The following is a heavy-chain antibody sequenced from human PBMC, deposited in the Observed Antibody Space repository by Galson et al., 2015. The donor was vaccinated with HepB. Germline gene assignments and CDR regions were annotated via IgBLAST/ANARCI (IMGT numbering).Heavy chain of an antibody. V-gene: IGHV1-18*01. D-gene: IGHD3-10*01. CDR2: VSTNTGIT. CDR1: GYTFTNYG. Sequence: SVKVSCKASGYTFTNYGVSWVRQAPGQGLEWMGWVSTNTGITNHAQKLQDRVTMTTDTSTSTAYMELRSLRSDDTAVYYCARDSVVRGIMGYWGKGTLVTVSS. CDR3: ARDSVVRGIMGY. J-gene: IGHJ4*02.